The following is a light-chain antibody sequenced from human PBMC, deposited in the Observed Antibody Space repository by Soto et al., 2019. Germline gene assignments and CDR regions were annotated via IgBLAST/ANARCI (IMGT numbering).Light chain of an antibody. CDR3: SSYTGRSTYV. V-gene: IGLV2-14*01. Sequence: QSALTQPASVAGSPGQSITISCPGTSSDVGGYNYVSWYQQHPGKAPKLVIYEVSYRPSGVSSRFSGSKSGNTASLTISGLQAEDEADYYCSSYTGRSTYVFGTGTKLTVL. CDR2: EVS. J-gene: IGLJ1*01. CDR1: SSDVGGYNY.